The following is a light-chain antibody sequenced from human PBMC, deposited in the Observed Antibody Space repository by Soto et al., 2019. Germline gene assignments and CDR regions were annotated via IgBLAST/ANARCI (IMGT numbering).Light chain of an antibody. CDR2: KAS. Sequence: DIQMTQSPSTLSASVGDRVTITCRASQSINNLLAWYQQKPGKAPKLLIYKASSLESGVPSRFSGSGSGTEFTLTISSLQPDDFATYYCQQYHSYSPWTFGLGTKVEI. CDR1: QSINNL. J-gene: IGKJ1*01. V-gene: IGKV1-5*03. CDR3: QQYHSYSPWT.